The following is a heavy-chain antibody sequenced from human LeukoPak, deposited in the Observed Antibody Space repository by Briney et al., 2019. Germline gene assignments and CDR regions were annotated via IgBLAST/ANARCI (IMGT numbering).Heavy chain of an antibody. J-gene: IGHJ4*02. CDR2: VNRDGSST. D-gene: IGHD3-16*02. CDR3: AKDIGVANYFDY. V-gene: IGHV3-74*03. Sequence: GGSLRLSCAASGFTFSDYWMHWVRQVPGQGLVWVSRVNRDGSSTTYADSVKGRFTISRDNSKNTLYLQMNSLRAEDTAVYYCAKDIGVANYFDYWGQGTLVTVSS. CDR1: GFTFSDYW.